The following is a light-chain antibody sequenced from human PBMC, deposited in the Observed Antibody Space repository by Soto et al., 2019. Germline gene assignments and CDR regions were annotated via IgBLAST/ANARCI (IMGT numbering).Light chain of an antibody. CDR1: QGIRND. J-gene: IGKJ5*01. CDR3: QQYENRPT. Sequence: DIQMTQSTSSLSTSVGDSVTITCRASQGIRNDLGWYQQKAGKAPKRLIYAASSLQSGVPSRFRGSGSRTDFTFTISRLQPEDIATYYCQQYENRPTSGQGTRLETK. CDR2: AAS. V-gene: IGKV1-17*01.